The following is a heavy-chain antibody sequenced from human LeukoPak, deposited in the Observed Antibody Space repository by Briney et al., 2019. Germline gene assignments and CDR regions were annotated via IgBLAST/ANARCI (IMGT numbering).Heavy chain of an antibody. CDR3: ARDPGGAWEYYYGMDV. D-gene: IGHD1-26*01. J-gene: IGHJ6*02. Sequence: PGGSLRLSCAASGFTFSGYSMHWVRQAPGKGLEWVAVISYDGSNKYYADSVKGRFTISRDNSKNTLYLQMNSLGAEDTAVYYCARDPGGAWEYYYGMDVWGQGTTVTVSS. CDR2: ISYDGSNK. V-gene: IGHV3-30*03. CDR1: GFTFSGYS.